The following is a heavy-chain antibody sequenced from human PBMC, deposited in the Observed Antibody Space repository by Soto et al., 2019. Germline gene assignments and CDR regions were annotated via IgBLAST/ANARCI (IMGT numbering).Heavy chain of an antibody. D-gene: IGHD1-1*01. J-gene: IGHJ4*02. V-gene: IGHV1-69*13. CDR2: IIPLTETP. CDR1: GGTFSDYA. CDR3: ASGTRNSWTCDF. Sequence: SVKVSCKASGGTFSDYAISWVRQAPGHGLEWVGGIIPLTETPVYAQTVQGRLTITADEVTSAAYMELSSLRSDDTAVYFCASGTRNSWTCDFWGQGTLVTVSS.